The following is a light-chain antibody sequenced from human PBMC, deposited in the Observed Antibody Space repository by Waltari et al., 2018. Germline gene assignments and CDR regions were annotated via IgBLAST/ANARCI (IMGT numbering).Light chain of an antibody. CDR3: QQYNNWPPLYT. CDR2: GAS. V-gene: IGKV3-15*01. CDR1: QSVSNN. Sequence: EIVMTQSPGTLSVSPGDRATLSCRASQSVSNNLAWYQQKPGQAPRLLIDGASNRATGIPARFSGSGSGTEFTLTISSLQSEDFAVYYCQQYNNWPPLYTFGPGTKVDIK. J-gene: IGKJ3*01.